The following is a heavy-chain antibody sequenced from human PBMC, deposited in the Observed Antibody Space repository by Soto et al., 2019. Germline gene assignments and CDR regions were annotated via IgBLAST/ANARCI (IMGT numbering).Heavy chain of an antibody. CDR1: GGSISSSSYY. V-gene: IGHV4-39*01. D-gene: IGHD3-16*01. CDR2: IYYSGST. J-gene: IGHJ5*02. CDR3: ARVYPLTFGGAIRGLNWFDP. Sequence: QLQLQESGPGLVKPSETLSLTCTVSGGSISSSSYYWGWIRQPPGKGLEWIGSIYYSGSTYYNPSLKSRVTISVDTSKNQFSLKLSSVTAADTAVYYCARVYPLTFGGAIRGLNWFDPWGQGTLVTVSS.